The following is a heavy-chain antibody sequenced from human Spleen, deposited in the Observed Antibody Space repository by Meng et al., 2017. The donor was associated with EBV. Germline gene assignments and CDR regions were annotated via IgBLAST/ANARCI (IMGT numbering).Heavy chain of an antibody. Sequence: LGRAGAEVKKPGSWVKGSCKASGGNFSSFAISWVRQAPGQGLEWMGGLIPIFGTTNYAQKFQGRVTITADKSTSTTYMELSSLRSEDTAVYYCASLRDGDYQYYFDYWGQGTLVTVSS. J-gene: IGHJ4*02. CDR3: ASLRDGDYQYYFDY. V-gene: IGHV1-69*06. D-gene: IGHD4-17*01. CDR2: LIPIFGTT. CDR1: GGNFSSFA.